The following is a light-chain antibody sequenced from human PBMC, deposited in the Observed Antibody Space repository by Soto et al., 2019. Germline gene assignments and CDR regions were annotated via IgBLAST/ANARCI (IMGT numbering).Light chain of an antibody. CDR3: QQRSNWPQFT. Sequence: EIVLTQSPATLSLFPGERATLSCRASQSVSTYLAWYQQKPGQAPRLLIYHASNRATGIPARFSGSGSGTDFTLTISSLEPEDFAVYYCQQRSNWPQFTFGPGTRVDIK. V-gene: IGKV3-11*01. CDR1: QSVSTY. CDR2: HAS. J-gene: IGKJ3*01.